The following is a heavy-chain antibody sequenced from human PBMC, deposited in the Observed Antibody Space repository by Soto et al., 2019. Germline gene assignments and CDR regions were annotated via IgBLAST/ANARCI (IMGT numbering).Heavy chain of an antibody. J-gene: IGHJ5*02. D-gene: IGHD6-6*01. CDR1: GGSFSGYY. CDR3: ARASYWFDP. Sequence: PSETLSLTCAVYGGSFSGYYWCWIRQPPGKGLEWIGEINHSGSTNYNPSLKSRGTISVDTSKNQFSLKLSSVTAADTAVYYCARASYWFDPWGQGTLVTVSS. CDR2: INHSGST. V-gene: IGHV4-34*01.